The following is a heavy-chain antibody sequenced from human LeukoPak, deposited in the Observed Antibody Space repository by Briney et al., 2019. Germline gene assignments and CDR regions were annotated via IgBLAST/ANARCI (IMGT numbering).Heavy chain of an antibody. J-gene: IGHJ6*02. CDR1: GYTFTSYY. CDR3: ARDVYYYGMDV. V-gene: IGHV1-46*01. CDR2: INPSGGST. Sequence: ASVTASCKASGYTFTSYYMHWVRQAPGQGLEWMGIINPSGGSTSYAQKFQGRVTMTRDTSTSTVYMELSSLRSEDTAVYYCARDVYYYGMDVWGQGTTVTVSS. D-gene: IGHD3-16*01.